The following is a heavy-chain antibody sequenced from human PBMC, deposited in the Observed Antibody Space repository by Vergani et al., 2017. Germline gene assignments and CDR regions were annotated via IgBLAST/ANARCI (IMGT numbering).Heavy chain of an antibody. V-gene: IGHV3-30*03. CDR1: GCSFSSHA. Sequence: QVQLAESGGGRVQPGRSLRLSCAASGCSFSSHAIHWVRQAPGKGLEWVAVISNDGSKKYYADSVKGRFTISRDNSKNTLDLQMNSLRTQDTAVYYCARVSGLYYFDYWGQGTLVTVSS. CDR3: ARVSGLYYFDY. D-gene: IGHD3-10*01. J-gene: IGHJ4*02. CDR2: ISNDGSKK.